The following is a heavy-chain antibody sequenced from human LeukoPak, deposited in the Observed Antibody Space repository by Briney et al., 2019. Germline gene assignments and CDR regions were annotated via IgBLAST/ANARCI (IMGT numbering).Heavy chain of an antibody. J-gene: IGHJ3*02. V-gene: IGHV3-21*01. CDR2: ISSSSSYL. CDR3: ARDGGAFDI. Sequence: GGSLRLSCAASGFTFSSYSMNWVRQAPGKGLEWVSSISSSSSYLYYADSVKGRFTISRDNAKNSLYLQMNSLRAEDTAVYYCARDGGAFDIWGQGTMVTVSS. CDR1: GFTFSSYS.